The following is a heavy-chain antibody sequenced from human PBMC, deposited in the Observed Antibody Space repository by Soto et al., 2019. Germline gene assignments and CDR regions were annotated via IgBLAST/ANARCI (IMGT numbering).Heavy chain of an antibody. Sequence: SETLSLTCTVSGGSISSGGYYWSWIRQHPGKGLEWIGYIYYSGSTYYNPSLKSRVTISVDTSKNQFSLKLSSVTAADTAVYYCARGRALTMIAGADAFDIWGQGTMVTVSS. V-gene: IGHV4-31*03. CDR2: IYYSGST. CDR1: GGSISSGGYY. D-gene: IGHD3-22*01. CDR3: ARGRALTMIAGADAFDI. J-gene: IGHJ3*02.